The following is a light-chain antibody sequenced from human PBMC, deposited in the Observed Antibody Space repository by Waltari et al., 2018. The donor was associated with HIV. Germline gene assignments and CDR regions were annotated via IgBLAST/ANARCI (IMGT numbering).Light chain of an antibody. CDR3: CSYAGGSSV. CDR1: SSAVGGYNF. J-gene: IGLJ1*01. CDR2: GVS. Sequence: QAALTQPPPLSGSPAPPVPISCSGTSSAVGGYNFFSCYQLHPGKVPKLLVYGVSKRPSGVHDRFSDSKSGDTASLTISGLQVEDDGDYYCCSYAGGSSVFGTGTKVTVL. V-gene: IGLV2-11*01.